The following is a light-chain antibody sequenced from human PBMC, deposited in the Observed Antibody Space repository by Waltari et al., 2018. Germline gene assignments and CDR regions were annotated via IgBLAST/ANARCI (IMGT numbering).Light chain of an antibody. V-gene: IGKV1-39*01. CDR2: AAS. CDR1: KSIADY. J-gene: IGKJ3*01. CDR3: QQSYSTPPFS. Sequence: DIQMTQSPSSLSASVGARVTIPCRASKSIADYLNWYQQKPGKDPKLLIYAASNLHGGVPPRFSGSGSGTDFTLTINTLQPEDFATYYCQQSYSTPPFSFGPGTKVDIK.